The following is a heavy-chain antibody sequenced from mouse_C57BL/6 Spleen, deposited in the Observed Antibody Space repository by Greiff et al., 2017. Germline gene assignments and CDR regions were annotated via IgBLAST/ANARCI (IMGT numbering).Heavy chain of an antibody. CDR3: AKLGRRGAMDY. D-gene: IGHD4-1*01. CDR1: GYTFTSYW. CDR2: IDPSDSET. V-gene: IGHV1-52*01. Sequence: VQLQQPGAELVRPGSSVKLSCKASGYTFTSYWMHWVKQRPIQGLEWIGNIDPSDSETHYNQKFKDKATLTVDKSSSTAYMPLSSLTSEDSAVYSCAKLGRRGAMDYWGQGTSVTVSS. J-gene: IGHJ4*01.